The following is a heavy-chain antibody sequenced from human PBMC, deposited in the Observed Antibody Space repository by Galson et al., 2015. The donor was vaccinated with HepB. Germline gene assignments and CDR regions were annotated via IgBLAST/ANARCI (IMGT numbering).Heavy chain of an antibody. CDR1: GGTFSRYA. CDR2: IIPIFGTA. J-gene: IGHJ4*02. D-gene: IGHD3-22*01. V-gene: IGHV1-69*13. CDR3: ARYDSSGYYCDY. Sequence: SVKVSCKASGGTFSRYAISWVRQAPGQGLEWMGGIIPIFGTANYAQKFQGRVTITADESTSTAYMELSSLRSEDTAVYYCARYDSSGYYCDYWGQGTLVTVSS.